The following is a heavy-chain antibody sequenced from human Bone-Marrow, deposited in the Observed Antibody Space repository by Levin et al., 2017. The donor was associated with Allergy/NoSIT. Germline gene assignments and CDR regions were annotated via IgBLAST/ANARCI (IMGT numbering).Heavy chain of an antibody. CDR3: ASLSIADSGNDY. J-gene: IGHJ4*02. CDR2: IYYSGST. D-gene: IGHD6-6*01. V-gene: IGHV4-39*01. Sequence: SETLSLTCTVSGGSISSSSYYWGWIRQPPGKGLEWIGSIYYSGSTYYNPSLKSRVTISVDTSKNQFSLKLSSVTAADTAVYYCASLSIADSGNDYWGQGTLVTVSS. CDR1: GGSISSSSYY.